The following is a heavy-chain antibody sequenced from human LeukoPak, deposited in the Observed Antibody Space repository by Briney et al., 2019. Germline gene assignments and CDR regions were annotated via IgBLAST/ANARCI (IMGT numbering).Heavy chain of an antibody. Sequence: GGSLRLSCAASGFTFSSYGMHWVRQAPGKGLEWVAVISYDGSNKYYADSVKGRFTISRDNSKNTLYLQMNSLRAEDTAVYYCAKEGLNGYGEVDYWGQGTMVTVSS. D-gene: IGHD5-12*01. CDR3: AKEGLNGYGEVDY. J-gene: IGHJ3*01. CDR1: GFTFSSYG. CDR2: ISYDGSNK. V-gene: IGHV3-30*18.